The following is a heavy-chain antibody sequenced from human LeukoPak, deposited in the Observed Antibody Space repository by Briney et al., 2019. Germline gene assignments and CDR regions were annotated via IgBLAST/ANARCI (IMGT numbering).Heavy chain of an antibody. J-gene: IGHJ2*01. CDR2: INLNTGGT. D-gene: IGHD3-16*01. Sequence: GASVKVSCKASGHTFRDYHIHWVRQAPGQGPEWMGWINLNTGGTNYAQKFDGRFSMTRDTSINTAFMELSGLTFDDTAVYYCGSVRGILSYFDLWGRGTLVSVSS. V-gene: IGHV1-2*02. CDR3: GSVRGILSYFDL. CDR1: GHTFRDYH.